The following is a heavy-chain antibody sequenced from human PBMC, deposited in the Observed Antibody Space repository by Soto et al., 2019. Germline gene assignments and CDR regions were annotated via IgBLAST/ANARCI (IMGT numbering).Heavy chain of an antibody. CDR2: IKQDGSEK. Sequence: GSLRLSCEASGFTFSSYWMSWVRQAPGKWLEWVTNIKQDGSEKYYVDSVKGRFTISRDNAKNSLYLQMNSLRAEDTPVYYCARVVIHYYFDYWGQGT. V-gene: IGHV3-7*03. J-gene: IGHJ4*02. CDR3: ARVVIHYYFDY. CDR1: GFTFSSYW. D-gene: IGHD3-22*01.